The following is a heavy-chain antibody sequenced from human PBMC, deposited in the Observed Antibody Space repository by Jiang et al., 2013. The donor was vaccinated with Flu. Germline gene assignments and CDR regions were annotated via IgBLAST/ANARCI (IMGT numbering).Heavy chain of an antibody. Sequence: SGAEVKKPGASVKVSCKASGYTFTSYDINWVRQATGQGLEWMGWMNPNSGNTGYAQKFQGRVTMTRNTSISTAYMELSSLRSEDTAVYYCARALTTVTTSGSYGMDVWGQGTTVTVSS. V-gene: IGHV1-8*01. CDR3: ARALTTVTTSGSYGMDV. CDR2: MNPNSGNT. J-gene: IGHJ6*02. CDR1: GYTFTSYD. D-gene: IGHD4-17*01.